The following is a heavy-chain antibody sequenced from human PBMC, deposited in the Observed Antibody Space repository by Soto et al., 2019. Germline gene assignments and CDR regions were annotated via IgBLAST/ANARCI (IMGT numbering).Heavy chain of an antibody. CDR3: ATGPRGDKVDY. CDR2: IYNSVNT. V-gene: IGHV4-30-4*01. J-gene: IGHJ4*02. D-gene: IGHD3-10*01. CDR1: GDSISNGYYT. Sequence: QVQLQESGPGLVEPSQTLSLTCTVSGDSISNGYYTWSWIRQPPGKDLEWIGHIYNSVNTYSNPSLKSRVTISADTSKHQFSLKLSSVTAADTAVYYCATGPRGDKVDYWGQGTLVTVSS.